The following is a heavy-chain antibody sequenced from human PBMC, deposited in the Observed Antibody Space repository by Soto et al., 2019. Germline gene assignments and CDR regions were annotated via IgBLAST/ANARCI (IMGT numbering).Heavy chain of an antibody. V-gene: IGHV2-5*01. D-gene: IGHD4-17*01. J-gene: IGHJ5*02. CDR3: AHRGYGNYPRDNWFDP. Sequence: QITLKESGPTLVKPTQTLTLTCTFSGFSLTTPGAGVGWIRQPPGKALEWLALTYWNDDTRYNPSLKSSLTITKDTSKNQVVLTMTNMDPVDTATFYCAHRGYGNYPRDNWFDPWGQGILVIVSS. CDR2: TYWNDDT. CDR1: GFSLTTPGAG.